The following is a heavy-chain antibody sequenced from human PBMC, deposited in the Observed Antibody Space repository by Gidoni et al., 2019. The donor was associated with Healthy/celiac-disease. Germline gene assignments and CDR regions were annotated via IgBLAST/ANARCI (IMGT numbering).Heavy chain of an antibody. D-gene: IGHD6-6*01. Sequence: EVQLVESGGGLVQPGRSLRLSCAASGFTFDDYAMHWVRQAPGKGLEWVSGISWNSGSIGYADSVKGRFTISRDNAKNSLYLQMNSLRAEDTALYYCAKVRYSSSSALFDYWGQGTLVTVSS. CDR1: GFTFDDYA. CDR3: AKVRYSSSSALFDY. J-gene: IGHJ4*02. V-gene: IGHV3-9*01. CDR2: ISWNSGSI.